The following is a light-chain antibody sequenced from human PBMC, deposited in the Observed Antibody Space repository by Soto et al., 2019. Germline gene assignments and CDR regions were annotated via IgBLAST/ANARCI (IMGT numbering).Light chain of an antibody. CDR1: SSDVGGYNY. J-gene: IGLJ1*01. Sequence: QSALTQPASVSGSPGQSITISCTGTSSDVGGYNYVSWYQQHPGKAPKLMIYEVSNRPSGVSNRFSGSKSGNTASLPISGGLAADEADYYCSSYSTSSTIGVFGTGTKLTVL. CDR3: SSYSTSSTIGV. V-gene: IGLV2-14*01. CDR2: EVS.